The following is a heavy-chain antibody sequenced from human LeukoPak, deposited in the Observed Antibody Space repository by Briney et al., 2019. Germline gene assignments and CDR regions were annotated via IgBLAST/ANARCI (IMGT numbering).Heavy chain of an antibody. CDR1: GYTFTSYD. CDR2: MNPNSGNT. Sequence: ASVKVSCKASGYTFTSYDINWVRQATGQGLEWMGWMNPNSGNTGYAQKFQGRVAMTRNTSMSTAYMELSSLRSEDTAVYYCARGQILRFLEWLQREGVAFDYWGQGTLVTVSS. CDR3: ARGQILRFLEWLQREGVAFDY. D-gene: IGHD3-3*01. V-gene: IGHV1-8*01. J-gene: IGHJ4*02.